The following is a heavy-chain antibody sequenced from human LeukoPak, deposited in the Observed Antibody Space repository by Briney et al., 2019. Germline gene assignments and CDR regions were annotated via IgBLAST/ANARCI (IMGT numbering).Heavy chain of an antibody. D-gene: IGHD3-22*01. J-gene: IGHJ4*02. Sequence: ASVKVSCKASGYTFNTYGITWVRQAPGQGLEWMGWISPYNGNTNYAQKFQGRVTLTTDTSTSTAYMELRSLRSDDTAVYYCARGPHERSGYPDDWGQGTLVTVSS. V-gene: IGHV1-18*01. CDR2: ISPYNGNT. CDR1: GYTFNTYG. CDR3: ARGPHERSGYPDD.